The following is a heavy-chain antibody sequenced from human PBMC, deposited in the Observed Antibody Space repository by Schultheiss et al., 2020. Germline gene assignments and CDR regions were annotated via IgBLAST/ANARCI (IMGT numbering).Heavy chain of an antibody. CDR2: INPNSGGT. CDR1: GYTFTGYY. CDR3: ARHYIYDFWSGYWYFDL. J-gene: IGHJ2*01. D-gene: IGHD3-3*01. Sequence: ASVKVSVKASGYTFTGYYMHWVRQAPGQGLEWMGRINPNSGGTNYAQKFQGRVTMTRDTSISTAYMELSRLRSDDTAVYYCARHYIYDFWSGYWYFDLWGRGTLV. V-gene: IGHV1-2*06.